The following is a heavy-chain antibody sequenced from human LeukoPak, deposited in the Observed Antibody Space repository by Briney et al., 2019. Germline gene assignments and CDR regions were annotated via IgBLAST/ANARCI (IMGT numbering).Heavy chain of an antibody. J-gene: IGHJ5*02. CDR3: AKDSNEGIDWFDP. Sequence: SETLSLTCTVSGFSISSSGYYWSWIRQLPGKGLEWIGYINYSGTTYYNPSLKSRVTISADTSTNQFSLKLSSVTAADTSVYYCAKDSNEGIDWFDPWGPGTQVIVSS. V-gene: IGHV4-31*03. CDR2: INYSGTT. CDR1: GFSISSSGYY. D-gene: IGHD2-15*01.